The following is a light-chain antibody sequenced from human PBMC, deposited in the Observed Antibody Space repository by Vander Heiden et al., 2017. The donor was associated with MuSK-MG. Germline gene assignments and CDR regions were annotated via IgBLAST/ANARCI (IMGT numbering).Light chain of an antibody. CDR1: NTDVGLNYL. CDR3: WSSTSRTALV. V-gene: IGLV2-14*02. CDR2: EVT. J-gene: IGLJ1*01. Sequence: QSARTQPASLSSSPGQPSTLSCTGTNTDVGLNYLVSWYQQQPGKAPILMMYEVTLRPSGISARFSGSKSGNTASLTIAGLQAQDEADYYCWSSTSRTALVFGTGTKVTVL.